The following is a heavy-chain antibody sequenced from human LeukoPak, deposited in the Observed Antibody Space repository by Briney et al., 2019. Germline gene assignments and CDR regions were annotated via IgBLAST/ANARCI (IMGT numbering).Heavy chain of an antibody. CDR3: AKDEQPYGDYSNWFDP. Sequence: XMXWVWQXXXXGXEWXXGXSWNSGSIVYADSVKGRFTISRDNAKNSLYLQMNSLRAEDTALYYCAKDEQPYGDYSNWFDPWGQGTLVTVSS. CDR1: X. D-gene: IGHD4-17*01. V-gene: IGHV3-9*01. CDR2: XSWNSGSI. J-gene: IGHJ5*02.